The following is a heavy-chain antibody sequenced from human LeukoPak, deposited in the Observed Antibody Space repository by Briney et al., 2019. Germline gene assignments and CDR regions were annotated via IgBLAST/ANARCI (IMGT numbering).Heavy chain of an antibody. D-gene: IGHD1-26*01. Sequence: MSSETLSLTCAVSSGSIGSPTWWSWVRQPPGKGLEWIGEIYHSGGSKFNPSLESRVTISVDKSRNQFSLKLTSVTAADTAVYYCARRRGKWDVNWFDPWGQGTLVTVSS. CDR2: IYHSGGS. V-gene: IGHV4-4*02. CDR3: ARRRGKWDVNWFDP. J-gene: IGHJ5*02. CDR1: SGSIGSPTW.